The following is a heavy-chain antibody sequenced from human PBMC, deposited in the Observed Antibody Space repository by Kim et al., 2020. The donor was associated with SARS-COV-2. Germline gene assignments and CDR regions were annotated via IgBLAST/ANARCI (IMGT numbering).Heavy chain of an antibody. Sequence: GESLKISCKASGYIFTKYWIGWVRQMPGRGLEWMGNIYAGDSDSRYSPSFQGQVTISVDKSINTAYLQWSSLKASDTAIYYCARRYGSGSYFDYWGLGTLLTVSS. V-gene: IGHV5-51*01. CDR2: IYAGDSDS. CDR1: GYIFTKYW. CDR3: ARRYGSGSYFDY. D-gene: IGHD3-10*01. J-gene: IGHJ4*02.